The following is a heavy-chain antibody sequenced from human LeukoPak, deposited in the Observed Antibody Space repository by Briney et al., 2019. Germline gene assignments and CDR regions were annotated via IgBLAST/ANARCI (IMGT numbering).Heavy chain of an antibody. Sequence: GGSLRLSCAASGFTFSSYEMNWVRQAPGKGLEWVSYISSSGSTIYYADSVKGRFTISRDNAKNSLYLQMNSLRAEDTAVYYCARAGSGRSPDWFDPWGQGPRSPSPQ. CDR2: ISSSGSTI. D-gene: IGHD1-26*01. V-gene: IGHV3-48*03. CDR1: GFTFSSYE. J-gene: IGHJ5*02. CDR3: ARAGSGRSPDWFDP.